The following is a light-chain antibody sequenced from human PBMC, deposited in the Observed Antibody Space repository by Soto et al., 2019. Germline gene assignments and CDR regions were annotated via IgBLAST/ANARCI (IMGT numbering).Light chain of an antibody. Sequence: DIQMTQSPSSLSASVGDTVTMTCRASQSIGENLNWYQQKAGVAPRLLIHTASNLHTGVPSRFGGGGSGTDFTLIITSLQPEDFATYFCQQSHTTPPWTFGQGTKVEI. CDR2: TAS. V-gene: IGKV1-39*01. CDR3: QQSHTTPPWT. CDR1: QSIGEN. J-gene: IGKJ1*01.